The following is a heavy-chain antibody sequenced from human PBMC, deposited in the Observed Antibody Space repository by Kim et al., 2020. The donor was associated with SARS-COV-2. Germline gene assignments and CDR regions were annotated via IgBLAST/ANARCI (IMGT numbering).Heavy chain of an antibody. CDR2: TYYRSKWYN. V-gene: IGHV6-1*01. Sequence: SQTLSLTCAISGDSVSSNSAAWNWIRQSPSRGLEWLGRTYYRSKWYNDYAVSVKSRISINSDTSKNQFSLQVNSVTPEDTAVYYCARGGADDKGIFDYWGQGTLVTVSS. J-gene: IGHJ4*02. CDR3: ARGGADDKGIFDY. CDR1: GDSVSSNSAA. D-gene: IGHD3-22*01.